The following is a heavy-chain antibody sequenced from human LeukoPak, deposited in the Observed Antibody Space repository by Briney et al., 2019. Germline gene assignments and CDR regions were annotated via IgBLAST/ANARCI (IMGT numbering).Heavy chain of an antibody. CDR2: ISGSSNTI. J-gene: IGHJ6*03. Sequence: GGSLRPSCAASGFSFSTYAMNWVRQAPGKGLEWLSYISGSSNTIYYADSVKGRFTVSRDNAKNSLHLQMNSLRTEDTAVYFCASGGPCGSTNYYYYCYMDVWGKGTTVTVSS. CDR1: GFSFSTYA. V-gene: IGHV3-48*04. D-gene: IGHD2-2*01. CDR3: ASGGPCGSTNYYYYCYMDV.